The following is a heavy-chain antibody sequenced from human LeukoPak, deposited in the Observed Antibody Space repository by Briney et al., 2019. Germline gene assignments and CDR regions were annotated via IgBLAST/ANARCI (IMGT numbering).Heavy chain of an antibody. J-gene: IGHJ5*02. CDR1: GGSISSYY. D-gene: IGHD1-26*01. V-gene: IGHV4-34*01. Sequence: SETLSLTCTVSGGSISSYYWSWIRQPPGKGLEWIGEINHSGSTNYNPSLKSRVTISVDTSKNQFSLKLSSVTAADTAVYYCARSILRFDPWGQGTLVTVSS. CDR2: INHSGST. CDR3: ARSILRFDP.